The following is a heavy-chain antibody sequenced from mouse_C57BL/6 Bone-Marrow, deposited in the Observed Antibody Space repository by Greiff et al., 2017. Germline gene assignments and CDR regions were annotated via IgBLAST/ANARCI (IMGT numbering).Heavy chain of an antibody. J-gene: IGHJ2*01. D-gene: IGHD1-1*01. Sequence: EVQLQQSGAELVRPGASVKLSCTASGFNIKDDYMNWVKQRPEQGLEWIGWIDPENGDTEYASKFQGKATITADPSSNTAYLQLSSLTSEDTAVYYCTTGLYYYGSKDYWGQGTTLTVSS. V-gene: IGHV14-4*01. CDR2: IDPENGDT. CDR3: TTGLYYYGSKDY. CDR1: GFNIKDDY.